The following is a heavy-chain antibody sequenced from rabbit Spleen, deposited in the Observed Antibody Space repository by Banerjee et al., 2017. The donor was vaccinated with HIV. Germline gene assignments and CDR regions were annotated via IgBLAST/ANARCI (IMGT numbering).Heavy chain of an antibody. D-gene: IGHD4-1*01. CDR1: GFSFSSGYY. Sequence: QEQLEESGGGLVKPGASLTLTCKASGFSFSSGYYMCWVRQAPGKGLEWIACIGISSNLATYASWAKGRFTISKTSSTTVTLQMTSLTVADTATYFCATSGWGDSNLWGPGTLVTVS. J-gene: IGHJ4*01. V-gene: IGHV1S45*01. CDR2: IGISSNLA. CDR3: ATSGWGDSNL.